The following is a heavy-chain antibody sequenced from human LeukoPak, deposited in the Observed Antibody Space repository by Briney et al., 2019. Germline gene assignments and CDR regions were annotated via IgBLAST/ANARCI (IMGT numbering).Heavy chain of an antibody. J-gene: IGHJ6*03. V-gene: IGHV3-21*01. CDR1: GFTLSSYA. D-gene: IGHD2-21*01. CDR2: IRSYSSYI. CDR3: ARYSEVYYYVDV. Sequence: PGGSLRLSCAASGFTLSSYAMSWVRQAPGKGLEWVATIRSYSSYIHYADSVKGRFIISRDDAKKSMYLQMNSLRVEDTAVYFCARYSEVYYYVDVWGTGTTVTISS.